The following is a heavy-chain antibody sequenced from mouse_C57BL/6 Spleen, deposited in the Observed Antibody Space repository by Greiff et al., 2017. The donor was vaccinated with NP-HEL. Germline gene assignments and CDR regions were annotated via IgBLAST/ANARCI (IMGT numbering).Heavy chain of an antibody. V-gene: IGHV14-1*01. CDR1: GFNIKDYY. Sequence: EVQLQQSGAELVRPGDSVKLSCTASGFNIKDYYMHWVKQRPEQGLEWIGRIDPEAGDTEYAPKFQGKATLTADPSSNTAYMQLRSLPSEDTASYYCTITTVVENAMDYWGQGTSVTVSS. D-gene: IGHD1-1*01. CDR3: TITTVVENAMDY. J-gene: IGHJ4*01. CDR2: IDPEAGDT.